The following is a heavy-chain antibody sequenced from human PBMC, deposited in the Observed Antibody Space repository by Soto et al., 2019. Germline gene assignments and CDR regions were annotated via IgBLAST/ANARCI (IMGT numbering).Heavy chain of an antibody. D-gene: IGHD3-22*01. Sequence: TGRSLRLSGAASGFTFRSYGMRWVRQAPGKGLEWVAGIWYDGSNKYYADSVQGRFTISRDNSKNTLYLQMNSLRAEDTAVYYCAKGYYYDSSGYPASGYWGQGTLVTVSS. CDR3: AKGYYYDSSGYPASGY. CDR2: IWYDGSNK. V-gene: IGHV3-33*06. J-gene: IGHJ4*02. CDR1: GFTFRSYG.